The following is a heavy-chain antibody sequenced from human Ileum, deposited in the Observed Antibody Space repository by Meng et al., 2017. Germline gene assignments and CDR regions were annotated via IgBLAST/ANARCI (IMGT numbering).Heavy chain of an antibody. CDR3: AKNNGYERFDY. Sequence: GESLKISCAASGFTFTNYWMNWVRQAPGKGLEWVANINEDGSRIPYADSVKGRFTISRDNAKNSLFLQMNSLRAEDTAIYYCAKNNGYERFDYWGQGILVTVSS. CDR2: INEDGSRI. J-gene: IGHJ4*02. CDR1: GFTFTNYW. D-gene: IGHD5-12*01. V-gene: IGHV3-7*01.